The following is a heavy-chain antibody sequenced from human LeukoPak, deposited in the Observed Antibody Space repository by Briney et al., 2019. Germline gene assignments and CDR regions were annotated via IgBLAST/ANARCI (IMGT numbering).Heavy chain of an antibody. CDR2: INHSGST. CDR1: GGSFSGYY. Sequence: PSETLSLTCAVYGGSFSGYYWSWIRQPPGKGLEWIGEINHSGSTNYNPSLMSRVTISVDTSKNQFSLKLSSVTAADTAVYYCASRSVAYYFDYWGQGTLVTVSS. J-gene: IGHJ4*02. CDR3: ASRSVAYYFDY. D-gene: IGHD5-12*01. V-gene: IGHV4-34*01.